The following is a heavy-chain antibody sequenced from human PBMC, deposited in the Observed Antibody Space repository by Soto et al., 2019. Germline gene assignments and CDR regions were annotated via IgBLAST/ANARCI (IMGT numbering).Heavy chain of an antibody. CDR2: ISSNSGAI. D-gene: IGHD1-1*01. CDR1: GFTFSDYY. CDR3: AKMFARYDPLSYFDS. Sequence: QVQLVESGGGLVKPGGSLRLSCAASGFTFSDYYMSWIRQAPGKGLEWISSISSNSGAIFYADSVKGRFTISRDNAKNSLYLQMNRLRAEDTAVYYCAKMFARYDPLSYFDSWGQGTLVTVSS. J-gene: IGHJ4*02. V-gene: IGHV3-11*01.